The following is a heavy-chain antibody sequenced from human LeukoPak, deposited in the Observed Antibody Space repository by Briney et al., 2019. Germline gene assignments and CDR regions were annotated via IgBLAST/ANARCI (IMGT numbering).Heavy chain of an antibody. CDR3: ARDGCSSTSCYLPYQYYYMNV. V-gene: IGHV3-7*01. J-gene: IGHJ6*03. CDR2: IKQDGSEK. CDR1: GFTFSSYW. D-gene: IGHD2-2*01. Sequence: GGSLRLSCAASGFTFSSYWMSWVRQAPGKGLEWVANIKQDGSEKYYVDSVKGRLTISRDNAKNSLYLQMNSLRAEDTAVYYCARDGCSSTSCYLPYQYYYMNVWGQGTTVTVSS.